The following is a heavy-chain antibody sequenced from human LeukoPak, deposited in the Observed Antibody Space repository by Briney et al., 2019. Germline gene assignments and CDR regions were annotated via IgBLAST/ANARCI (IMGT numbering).Heavy chain of an antibody. CDR1: GFTFSSYW. Sequence: PGGSLRLSCAASGFTFSSYWMHWVRQAPGKGLVWVSRIKSDGSSTTYADSVKGRFTISRDNAKNTLYLQRNSLRAEDTAVYYCARGGSPPEALGDAFNIWGQGTMVTVSS. CDR3: ARGGSPPEALGDAFNI. V-gene: IGHV3-74*01. J-gene: IGHJ3*02. CDR2: IKSDGSST. D-gene: IGHD1-26*01.